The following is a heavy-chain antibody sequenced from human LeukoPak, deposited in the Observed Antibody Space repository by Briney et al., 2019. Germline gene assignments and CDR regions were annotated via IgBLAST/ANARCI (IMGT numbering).Heavy chain of an antibody. J-gene: IGHJ1*01. CDR3: AKDLTCSGGSCYSAGLQAEYFQH. Sequence: GGSLRLSCAASGFTFSSYAMSWVRQAPGKGLEWVSAISGSGGSTYYADSVKGRFTISRDNSKNTLYLQMNSPRAEDTAVYYCAKDLTCSGGSCYSAGLQAEYFQHWGQGTLVTVSS. D-gene: IGHD2-15*01. CDR1: GFTFSSYA. V-gene: IGHV3-23*01. CDR2: ISGSGGST.